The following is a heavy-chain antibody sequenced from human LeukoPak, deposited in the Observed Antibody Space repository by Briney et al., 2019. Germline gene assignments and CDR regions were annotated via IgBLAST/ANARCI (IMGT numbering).Heavy chain of an antibody. CDR3: AKLDMITFGPLDY. J-gene: IGHJ4*02. CDR2: ISSSSSYI. Sequence: GGSLRLSCAASGFTLSSYSMNWVRQAPGKGLEWVSSISSSSSYIYYADSVKGRFTISRDNAKNSLYLQMNSLRAEDTAVYYCAKLDMITFGPLDYWGQGTLVTVSS. D-gene: IGHD3-16*01. V-gene: IGHV3-21*04. CDR1: GFTLSSYS.